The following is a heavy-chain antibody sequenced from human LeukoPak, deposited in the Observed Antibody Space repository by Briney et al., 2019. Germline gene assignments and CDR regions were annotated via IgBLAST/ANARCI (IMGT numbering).Heavy chain of an antibody. V-gene: IGHV4-59*01. CDR3: ATGYSSTWYYFDY. Sequence: SETLSLTCTVSGDSISSYYWSWIRQPPGKGLEWIGYIYHSESTNYNPSLKSRVTISADTSKDQFSLKLASVTAADTAVYYCATGYSSTWYYFDYWGQGTLVTVSS. CDR2: IYHSEST. D-gene: IGHD6-13*01. J-gene: IGHJ4*02. CDR1: GDSISSYY.